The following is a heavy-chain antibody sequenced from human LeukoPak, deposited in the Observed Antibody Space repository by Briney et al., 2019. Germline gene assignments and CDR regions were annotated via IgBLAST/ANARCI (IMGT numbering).Heavy chain of an antibody. D-gene: IGHD1-26*01. CDR2: ISSSSSTI. J-gene: IGHJ4*02. V-gene: IGHV3-48*01. Sequence: GGSLRLSCAASGFTFSSYSMNWVRQAPGKGLEWVSYISSSSSTIYYADSVKGRFTISRDNSKNTLYLQMNSLRAEDTAVYYCAKMGARSFDYWGQGTLVTVSS. CDR1: GFTFSSYS. CDR3: AKMGARSFDY.